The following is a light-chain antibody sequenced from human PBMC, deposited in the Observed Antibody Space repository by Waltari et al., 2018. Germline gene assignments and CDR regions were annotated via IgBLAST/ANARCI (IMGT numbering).Light chain of an antibody. CDR2: WAS. V-gene: IGKV4-1*01. CDR3: HQYYNVPQT. Sequence: DIVMTQSPDSLAVSLGEWATINCKSSQSLFDSSRDRDYLAWYQQKPGHPPRLLIYWASTRESGVPDRFSGSGSATDFSLTISTLQAEDVAIYYCHQYYNVPQTFGQGTKVQIK. CDR1: QSLFDSSRDRDY. J-gene: IGKJ1*01.